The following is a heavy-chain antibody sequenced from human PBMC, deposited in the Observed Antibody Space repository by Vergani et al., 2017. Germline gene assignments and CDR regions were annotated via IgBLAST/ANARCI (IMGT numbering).Heavy chain of an antibody. V-gene: IGHV3-30*02. J-gene: IGHJ4*02. CDR1: GFTFNSYG. D-gene: IGHD6-13*01. Sequence: QVQLVESGGGVVQPGGSLRLSCAASGFTFNSYGMHWVRQAPGKGLEWVASIRSDESRRYYGDSMEGPFTISRDNSKNTLYLQMKSLRPEDTAVYYCAKGATGYHDPGGKYHVPSTLESWGLGTLVTVSA. CDR3: AKGATGYHDPGGKYHVPSTLES. CDR2: IRSDESRR.